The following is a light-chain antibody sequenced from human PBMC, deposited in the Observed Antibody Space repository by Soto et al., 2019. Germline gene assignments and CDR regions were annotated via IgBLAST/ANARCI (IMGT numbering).Light chain of an antibody. CDR1: QSLLHSNGYNY. CDR2: LGS. J-gene: IGKJ1*01. V-gene: IGKV2-28*01. Sequence: VVTQNPISLPVTPGEPASISCRASQSLLHSNGYNYLDWYLQKPGQSPQLLIYLGSNRASGVPDRFSGSGSGTDFTLKISRVEAEDVGVYYCMQPLQSWTFGQGTKVDIK. CDR3: MQPLQSWT.